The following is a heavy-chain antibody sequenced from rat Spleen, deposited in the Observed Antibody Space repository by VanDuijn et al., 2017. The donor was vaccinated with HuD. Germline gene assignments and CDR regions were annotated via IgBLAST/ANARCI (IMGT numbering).Heavy chain of an antibody. D-gene: IGHD3-2*01. Sequence: EVQLVESGGGLVQPGRSLKLSCAASGFTFSDYNMAWVRQAPTKGLEWVATIIYDGSSTYYRDSVKGRFTISRDNTKRTLYLQMNSLRSEDTATYYCTSSAGHWGQGVMVTVSS. J-gene: IGHJ2*01. CDR1: GFTFSDYN. CDR3: TSSAGH. CDR2: IIYDGSST. V-gene: IGHV5-7*01.